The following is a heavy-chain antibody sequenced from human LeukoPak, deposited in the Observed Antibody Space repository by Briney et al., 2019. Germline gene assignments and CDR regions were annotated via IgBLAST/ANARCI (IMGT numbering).Heavy chain of an antibody. V-gene: IGHV4-4*07. CDR2: IYTSGST. CDR1: GGSISSYY. Sequence: SETLSLTCTVSGGSISSYYWSWIRQPPGKGLEWIGRIYTSGSTNYNPSLKSRVTMSVDTSKNQFSLKLSSVTAADTAVYYCARDYGTYDSSGYYPNWFDPWGQGTLVTVSS. J-gene: IGHJ5*02. CDR3: ARDYGTYDSSGYYPNWFDP. D-gene: IGHD3-22*01.